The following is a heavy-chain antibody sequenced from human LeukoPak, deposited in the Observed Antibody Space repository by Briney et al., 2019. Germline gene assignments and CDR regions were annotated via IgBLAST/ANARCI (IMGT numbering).Heavy chain of an antibody. CDR3: ARGRWDTGGLHGLDV. D-gene: IGHD2-8*02. V-gene: IGHV3-21*01. CDR1: GFTFSSYS. J-gene: IGHJ6*02. Sequence: PGGSLRLSCAASGFTFSSYSMNWVRQAPGKGLEWVSSISPSSNYIYYADSVKGRFTISRDNAKTSLYLQMNSLRAEDTAVYYCARGRWDTGGLHGLDVWGQGTTVTVSS. CDR2: ISPSSNYI.